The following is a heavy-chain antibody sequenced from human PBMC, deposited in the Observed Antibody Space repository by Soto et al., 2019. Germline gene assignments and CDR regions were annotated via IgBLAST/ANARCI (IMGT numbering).Heavy chain of an antibody. CDR3: ARVVLMVGGVSYYYYMDV. CDR2: ISSNGGST. Sequence: GGSLRLSCAASGFTFSSYAMHWVRQAPGKGLEYVSAISSNGGSTYYANSVKGRFTISRDNSKNTLYLQMGSLRAEDMAVYYCARVVLMVGGVSYYYYMDVWGKGTTVTVSS. V-gene: IGHV3-64*01. CDR1: GFTFSSYA. J-gene: IGHJ6*03. D-gene: IGHD2-8*01.